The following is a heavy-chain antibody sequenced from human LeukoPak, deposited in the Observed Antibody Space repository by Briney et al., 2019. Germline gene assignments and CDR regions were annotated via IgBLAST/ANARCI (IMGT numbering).Heavy chain of an antibody. Sequence: SETLSLTCAVSGYSISSSNWWGWIRQPPGKGLEWIGYIYYGGSIYYNPSLKSRVIMSVDTSKNQFSLKLSSVTAVDTAVYYCARMSYDSSGYYEYYFDYWGQGTLVTVSS. D-gene: IGHD3-22*01. V-gene: IGHV4-28*05. CDR1: GYSISSSNW. J-gene: IGHJ4*02. CDR2: IYYGGSI. CDR3: ARMSYDSSGYYEYYFDY.